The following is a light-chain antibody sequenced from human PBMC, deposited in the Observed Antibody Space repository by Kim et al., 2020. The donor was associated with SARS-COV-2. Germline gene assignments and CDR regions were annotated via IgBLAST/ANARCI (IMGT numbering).Light chain of an antibody. CDR1: QSVTSTD. CDR3: ERYGSAQGIT. Sequence: PRERAPHSCRASQSVTSTDIAWYQQRHGQGPRGLIFVAYRRAIGIPDRVTGSGAGTDFSLTISRLEREDIAVYNCERYGSAQGITFGEGTRLESK. CDR2: VAY. V-gene: IGKV3-20*01. J-gene: IGKJ5*01.